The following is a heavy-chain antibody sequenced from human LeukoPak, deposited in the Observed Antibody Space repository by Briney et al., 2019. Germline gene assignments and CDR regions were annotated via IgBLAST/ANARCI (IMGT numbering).Heavy chain of an antibody. CDR1: GGSFSGYY. J-gene: IGHJ4*02. CDR3: ARDVYDSSGYLFDY. Sequence: KPSETLSLTCAVYGGSFSGYYWSWIRQPPGKGLEWIGEINHSGSTNYNPSLKSRVTISVDTSKNQFSLKLSSVTAADTAVYYCARDVYDSSGYLFDYWGQGTLVTVSS. V-gene: IGHV4-34*01. CDR2: INHSGST. D-gene: IGHD3-22*01.